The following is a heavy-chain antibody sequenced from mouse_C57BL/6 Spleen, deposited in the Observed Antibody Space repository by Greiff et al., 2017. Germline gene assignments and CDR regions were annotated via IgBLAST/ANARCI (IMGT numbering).Heavy chain of an antibody. CDR1: GYSITSDY. V-gene: IGHV3-8*01. CDR3: ARRAHYYGSSYDWYFDV. CDR2: ISYSGST. J-gene: IGHJ1*03. D-gene: IGHD1-1*01. Sequence: EVQLQQSGPGLAKPSQTLSLTCSVTGYSITSDYWNWIRKFPGNKLEYMGYISYSGSTYYNPSLKSRISITRDTSKNQYYLQLNSVTTEDTATYYCARRAHYYGSSYDWYFDVWGTGTTVTVSS.